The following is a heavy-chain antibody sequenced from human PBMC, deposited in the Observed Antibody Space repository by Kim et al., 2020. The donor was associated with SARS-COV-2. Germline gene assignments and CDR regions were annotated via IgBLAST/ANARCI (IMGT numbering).Heavy chain of an antibody. V-gene: IGHV3-30*18. CDR1: GFTFSSYG. CDR3: AKAPWGMVRGYVFDY. J-gene: IGHJ4*01. D-gene: IGHD3-10*01. Sequence: GGSLRLSCAASGFTFSSYGMHWVRQAPGKGLEWVAVISYDGSNKYYADSVKGRFTISRDNSKNTLYLQMNSLRAEDTAVYYCAKAPWGMVRGYVFDYWG. CDR2: ISYDGSNK.